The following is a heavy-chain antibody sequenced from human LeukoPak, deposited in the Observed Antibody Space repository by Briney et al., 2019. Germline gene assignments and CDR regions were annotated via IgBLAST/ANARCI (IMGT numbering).Heavy chain of an antibody. CDR3: ARDSAVGATGDY. J-gene: IGHJ4*02. CDR2: INPSGGST. D-gene: IGHD1-26*01. CDR1: GYTFTNYD. V-gene: IGHV1-46*01. Sequence: ASVKVSCKASGYTFTNYDINWVRQATGQGLEWMGIINPSGGSTSYAQKFQGRVTMTRDMSTSTVYMELSSLRSEDTAVYYCARDSAVGATGDYWGQGTLVTVSS.